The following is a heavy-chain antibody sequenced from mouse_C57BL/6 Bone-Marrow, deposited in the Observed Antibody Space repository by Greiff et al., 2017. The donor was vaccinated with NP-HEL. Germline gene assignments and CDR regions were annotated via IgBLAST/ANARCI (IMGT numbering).Heavy chain of an antibody. V-gene: IGHV1-76*01. J-gene: IGHJ2*01. CDR2: IYPGSGNT. Sequence: VMLVESGAELVRPGASVKLSCKASGYTFTDYYINWVKQRPGQGLEWIARIYPGSGNTYYNEKFKGKATLTAEKSSSTAYMQLSSLTSEDSAVYFCAREIYGSSYDYFDYWGQGTTLTVSS. CDR3: AREIYGSSYDYFDY. CDR1: GYTFTDYY. D-gene: IGHD1-1*01.